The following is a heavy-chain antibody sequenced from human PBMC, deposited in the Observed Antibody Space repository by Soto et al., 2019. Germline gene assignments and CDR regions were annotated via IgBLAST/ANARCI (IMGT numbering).Heavy chain of an antibody. D-gene: IGHD2-21*01. CDR3: ARRWGGTFDY. Sequence: SEXLSXXXTVSXGSXXSYYXXXIRQPPGKGLEWIGYIYYSGSTNYNPSLKSRVTISVDTSKNQFSLKLSSVTAAVTAVYYCARRWGGTFDYWGQGTLVTVSS. J-gene: IGHJ4*02. CDR2: IYYSGST. V-gene: IGHV4-59*01. CDR1: XGSXXSYY.